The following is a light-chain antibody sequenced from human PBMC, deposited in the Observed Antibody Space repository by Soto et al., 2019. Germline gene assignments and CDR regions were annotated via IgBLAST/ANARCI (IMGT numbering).Light chain of an antibody. Sequence: NFMLTQPHSVSESPGKTITISCTGSSGSIASNYVQWYQQRPGSAPTTVIYEDDQRPSGVPDRLSASIDSSSNSASLIIYGLKTEDEADYYCQSYDSSNHVVFGGGTKVTVL. V-gene: IGLV6-57*02. CDR1: SGSIASNY. CDR2: EDD. J-gene: IGLJ2*01. CDR3: QSYDSSNHVV.